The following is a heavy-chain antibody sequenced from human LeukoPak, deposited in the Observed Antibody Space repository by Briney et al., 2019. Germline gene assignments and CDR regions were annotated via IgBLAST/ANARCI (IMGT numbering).Heavy chain of an antibody. D-gene: IGHD3-3*01. J-gene: IGHJ4*02. CDR2: INPNSGGT. CDR3: ARDDTIFGLTTYFDY. Sequence: GASVKVSCKASGYTFTGYYMHWVRQAPGQGLEWMGWINPNSGGTNYAQKFQGRVTMTRDTSISTAYMELSRLRSDDTAVYYCARDDTIFGLTTYFDYWGQGTLVTVSS. V-gene: IGHV1-2*02. CDR1: GYTFTGYY.